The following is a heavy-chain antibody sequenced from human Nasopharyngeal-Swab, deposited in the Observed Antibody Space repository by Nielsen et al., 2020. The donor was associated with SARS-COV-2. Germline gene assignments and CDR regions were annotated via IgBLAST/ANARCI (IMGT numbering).Heavy chain of an antibody. CDR3: ARDGMEWYYFDY. J-gene: IGHJ4*02. CDR2: ISSSGSTI. V-gene: IGHV3-48*03. CDR1: GFTFSSYA. D-gene: IGHD3-3*01. Sequence: GESLKISCAASGFTFSSYAMSWVRQAPGKGLEWVSAISSSGSTIYYADSVKGRFTISRDNAKNSLDLQMNSLRAEDTAVYYCARDGMEWYYFDYWGQGTLVTVSS.